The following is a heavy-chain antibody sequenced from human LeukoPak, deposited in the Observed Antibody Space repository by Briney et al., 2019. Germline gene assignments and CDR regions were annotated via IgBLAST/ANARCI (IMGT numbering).Heavy chain of an antibody. V-gene: IGHV3-74*01. D-gene: IGHD3-10*01. CDR3: ARATSETSYNY. CDR2: IRGDGSST. CDR1: GFTFNTYW. Sequence: PGGSLRLSCAASGFTFNTYWMHWVRQAPGKGLVWVSSIRGDGSSTNYAGSVKGRFTISRDNAENTLYLRMNSLRAEDTAVYYCARATSETSYNYWGQGTLVTVSS. J-gene: IGHJ4*02.